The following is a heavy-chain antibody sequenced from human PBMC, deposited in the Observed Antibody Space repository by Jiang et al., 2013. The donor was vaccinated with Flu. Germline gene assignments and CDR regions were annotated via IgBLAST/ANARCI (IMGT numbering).Heavy chain of an antibody. CDR1: GFTFSSFA. V-gene: IGHV3-64*01. D-gene: IGHD6-19*01. CDR3: ARGLRGGWPFNWLDP. CDR2: ISSSGGYP. J-gene: IGHJ5*02. Sequence: VQLVESGGGLVQPGGSLRLSCAASGFTFSSFAMHWVRQFPGKGLEYVSGISSSGGYPYYAKSVEGRFTISRDNSNNTLYLQMDSLSDEDTAVYYCARGLRGGWPFNWLDPWGQGTLVTVSS.